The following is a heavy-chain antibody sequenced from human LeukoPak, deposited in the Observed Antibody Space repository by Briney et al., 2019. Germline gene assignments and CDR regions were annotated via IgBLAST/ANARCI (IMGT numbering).Heavy chain of an antibody. CDR2: IYHSGST. D-gene: IGHD3-9*01. CDR3: ASLYDILTGYSHDAFDI. V-gene: IGHV4-4*02. CDR1: GGSISSSNW. J-gene: IGHJ3*02. Sequence: KPSGTLSLTCAVSGGSISSSNWWSWVRQPPGKGLEWIGEIYHSGSTNYNPSLKSRVTISVDKSKNQFSLKLSSVTAADTAVYYCASLYDILTGYSHDAFDIWGQGTMVTVSS.